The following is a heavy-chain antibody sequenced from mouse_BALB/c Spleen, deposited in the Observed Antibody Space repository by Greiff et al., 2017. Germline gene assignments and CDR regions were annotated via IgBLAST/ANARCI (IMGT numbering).Heavy chain of an antibody. D-gene: IGHD2-4*01. CDR1: GFTFSSYA. Sequence: EVKLVESGGGLVQPGGSLKLSCAASGFTFSSYAMSWVRQSPEKRLEWVAEISSGGSYTYYPDTVTGRFTISRDNAKNTLYLEMSSLRSEDTAMYYCAREEYDYFAYWGQGTLVTVSA. CDR3: AREEYDYFAY. V-gene: IGHV5-9-4*01. J-gene: IGHJ3*01. CDR2: ISSGGSYT.